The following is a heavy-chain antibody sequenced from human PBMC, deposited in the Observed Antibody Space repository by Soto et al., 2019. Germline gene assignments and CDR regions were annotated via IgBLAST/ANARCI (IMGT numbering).Heavy chain of an antibody. Sequence: GGALGLSGAASVFTFSSYAMHWVRQAPGKGLEWVAVISYDGSNKYYADSVKGRFTISRDNSKNTLYLQMNSLRAEDTAVYYCARSPSASGYDAFDIWGQGTMVPV. CDR1: VFTFSSYA. D-gene: IGHD5-12*01. CDR3: ARSPSASGYDAFDI. CDR2: ISYDGSNK. J-gene: IGHJ3*02. V-gene: IGHV3-30-3*01.